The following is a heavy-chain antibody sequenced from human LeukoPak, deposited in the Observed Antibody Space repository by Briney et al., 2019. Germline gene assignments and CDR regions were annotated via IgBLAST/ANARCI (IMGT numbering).Heavy chain of an antibody. CDR2: FYYSGST. J-gene: IGHJ4*02. D-gene: IGHD3-3*01. CDR3: AREGRYYDFWSGPVDY. V-gene: IGHV4-59*01. CDR1: GGSIRGYH. Sequence: SETLSLTCTVFGGSIRGYHWSWIRQPPGKGLEWIGHFYYSGSTNFNPSLKSRVTISGDTSKNQFSLKVISVTAADTAVYYCAREGRYYDFWSGPVDYWGQGTLVTVSS.